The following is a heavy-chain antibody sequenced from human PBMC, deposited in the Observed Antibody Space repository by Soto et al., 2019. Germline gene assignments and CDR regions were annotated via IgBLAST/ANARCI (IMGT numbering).Heavy chain of an antibody. J-gene: IGHJ4*02. CDR3: ARERHYYDKSGYQGY. Sequence: HPGGSLRLSCAVSGFSFSSYWMSWVRQAPGKGLEWVATIKHDGSDKFYVDSVKGRFTISRDNAKNSVSLEMNSLRVEDTAVYYCARERHYYDKSGYQGYWGQGTRVTVSS. CDR2: IKHDGSDK. D-gene: IGHD3-22*01. V-gene: IGHV3-7*01. CDR1: GFSFSSYW.